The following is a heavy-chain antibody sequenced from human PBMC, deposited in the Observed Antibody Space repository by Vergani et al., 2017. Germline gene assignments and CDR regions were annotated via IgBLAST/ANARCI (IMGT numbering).Heavy chain of an antibody. J-gene: IGHJ4*02. CDR1: GGSFSGYY. V-gene: IGHV4-34*01. CDR2: INHSGST. D-gene: IGHD3-9*01. CDR3: ARVRRLRYFEWLLSHFVDY. Sequence: QVQLQQWGAGLLKPSETLSLTCAVYGGSFSGYYWSWIRQPPGKGLEWIGEINHSGSTNYNPSLKSRVTISVDTSKNQFSLKLSSVTAADTAVYYCARVRRLRYFEWLLSHFVDYWDRRTLVTGSS.